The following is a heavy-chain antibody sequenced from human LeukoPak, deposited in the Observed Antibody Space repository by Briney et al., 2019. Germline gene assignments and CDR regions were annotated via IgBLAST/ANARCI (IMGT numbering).Heavy chain of an antibody. CDR1: GGSFSGYY. Sequence: SETLSLTCAVYGGSFSGYYWSWIRQPPGKGLEWIGEINHSGSTNYNPSLKSRVSISIDTSKNHFSLKLTSVTAADTAVYYCASSKYSSSSVRNWFDPWGQGTLVTVSS. V-gene: IGHV4-34*01. CDR3: ASSKYSSSSVRNWFDP. J-gene: IGHJ5*02. CDR2: INHSGST. D-gene: IGHD6-6*01.